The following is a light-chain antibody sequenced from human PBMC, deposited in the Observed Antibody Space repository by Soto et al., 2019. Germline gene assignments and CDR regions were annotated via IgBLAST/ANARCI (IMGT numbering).Light chain of an antibody. CDR2: DVS. V-gene: IGLV2-14*01. Sequence: QSALTQPASVSGSPGQSITISCTGTSSDVGGYNYVSWYQQHQGKAPKLMIYDVSNRPSGVSNRFSGSKSDNTASLTISGLQAEDEADYYCSSYTSRSTLVFGTGTKLTVL. CDR1: SSDVGGYNY. CDR3: SSYTSRSTLV. J-gene: IGLJ1*01.